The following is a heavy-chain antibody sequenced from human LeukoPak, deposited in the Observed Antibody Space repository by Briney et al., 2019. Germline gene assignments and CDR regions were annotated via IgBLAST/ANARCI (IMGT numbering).Heavy chain of an antibody. V-gene: IGHV3-30-3*01. Sequence: GGSLRLSCAASGFTFSSYAMHWVHQAPGKGLEWVAVISYDGSNKYYADSVKGRFTISRDNSKNTLYLQMNSLRAEDTAVYYCARIAVAGKGRGYFDYWGQGTLVTVSS. CDR1: GFTFSSYA. CDR3: ARIAVAGKGRGYFDY. CDR2: ISYDGSNK. D-gene: IGHD6-19*01. J-gene: IGHJ4*02.